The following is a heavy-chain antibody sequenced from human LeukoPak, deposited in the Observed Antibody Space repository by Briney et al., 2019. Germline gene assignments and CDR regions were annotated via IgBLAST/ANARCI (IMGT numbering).Heavy chain of an antibody. CDR3: AKAASYYYDSSGYMDV. D-gene: IGHD3-22*01. Sequence: GGSLRLFCAASGFTFDDYAMHWVRQAPGKGLEWVSGISWNSGSIGYADSVKGRFTISRDNAKNSLYLQMNSLRAEDMALYYCAKAASYYYDSSGYMDVWGKGTTVTVSS. CDR1: GFTFDDYA. CDR2: ISWNSGSI. J-gene: IGHJ6*03. V-gene: IGHV3-9*03.